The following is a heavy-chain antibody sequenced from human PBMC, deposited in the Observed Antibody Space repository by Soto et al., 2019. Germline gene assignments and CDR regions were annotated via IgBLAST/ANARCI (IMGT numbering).Heavy chain of an antibody. CDR3: AKAMIVTTPYYFDY. Sequence: SLRLSCAASGFTFSSYGMHWVRQAPGKGLEWVAVISYDGSNKYYADSVKGRFTISRDNSKNTLYLQMNSLRAEDTAVYYCAKAMIVTTPYYFDYWGQGTLVTVSS. D-gene: IGHD3-22*01. CDR2: ISYDGSNK. CDR1: GFTFSSYG. J-gene: IGHJ4*02. V-gene: IGHV3-30*18.